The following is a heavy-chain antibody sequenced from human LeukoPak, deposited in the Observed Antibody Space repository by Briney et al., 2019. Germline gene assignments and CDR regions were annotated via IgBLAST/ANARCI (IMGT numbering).Heavy chain of an antibody. J-gene: IGHJ6*03. D-gene: IGHD1-26*01. V-gene: IGHV3-21*01. CDR2: ITSSSTYT. Sequence: GGSLRLSCAASGFSFSSYNMNWVRQTPGKGLEWVSSITSSSTYTFYADSVKGRFTISRDNARNSLYLQMNSLRAEDTAVYYCARDPYSGTYGDTYYYYMDVWGRGTTVTISS. CDR1: GFSFSSYN. CDR3: ARDPYSGTYGDTYYYYMDV.